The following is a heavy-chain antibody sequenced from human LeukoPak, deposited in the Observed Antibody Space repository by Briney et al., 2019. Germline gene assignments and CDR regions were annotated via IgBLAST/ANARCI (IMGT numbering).Heavy chain of an antibody. Sequence: GGPLRLSCAASGFTVSSSYMSWVRQAPGKGLEWVSIIYSGGITYYADSVKGRFTMYRDNSKNMLYLQMHSLRAEDTAVYYCASGPTAVTRSYWGRGTLVTVSS. CDR3: ASGPTAVTRSY. V-gene: IGHV3-53*01. D-gene: IGHD4-17*01. J-gene: IGHJ4*02. CDR1: GFTVSSSY. CDR2: IYSGGIT.